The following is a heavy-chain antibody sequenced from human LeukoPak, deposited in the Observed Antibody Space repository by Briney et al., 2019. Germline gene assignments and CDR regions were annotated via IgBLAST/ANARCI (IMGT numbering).Heavy chain of an antibody. D-gene: IGHD2-15*01. V-gene: IGHV3-23*01. CDR1: GFNFANHA. J-gene: IGHJ5*02. CDR2: ISGGGDIT. CDR3: ARRYCSGDSCYSFRGDWFDP. Sequence: GGSLRLSCAASGFNFANHAMSWVRQTPGKGLEWVSAISGGGDITYYADSVTGRFTISRDNSRDTLFLQMNSLRAEDTAVYYCARRYCSGDSCYSFRGDWFDPWGQGTLVTVSS.